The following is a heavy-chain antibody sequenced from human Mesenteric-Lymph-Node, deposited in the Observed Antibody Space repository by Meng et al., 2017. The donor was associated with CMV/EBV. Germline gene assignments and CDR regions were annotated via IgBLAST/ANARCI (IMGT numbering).Heavy chain of an antibody. D-gene: IGHD3-3*01. CDR3: STGSVYYDFWSPSPQWDH. Sequence: GESLKISCAASGFIFPNAWMSWVRQAPGKGLEWVGRIKSKADGGTTDYAAAVKGRLTISRDDSKNTLYLQMNSLEIEDTAVYYCSTGSVYYDFWSPSPQWDHWGQGTLVTVSS. CDR2: IKSKADGGTT. CDR1: GFIFPNAW. J-gene: IGHJ4*02. V-gene: IGHV3-15*01.